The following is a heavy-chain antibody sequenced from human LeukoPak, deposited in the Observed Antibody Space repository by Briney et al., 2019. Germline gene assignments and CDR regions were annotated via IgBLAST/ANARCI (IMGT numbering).Heavy chain of an antibody. CDR1: GGSISSGDYY. Sequence: SETLPLTCTVSGGSISSGDYYWSWIRQPPGKGLEWIGYIYYSGSTYYNPSLKSRVTISVDTSKNQFSLKLSSVTAADTAVYYCARAQFSQLPDDWGQGTLVTVSS. D-gene: IGHD2-2*01. V-gene: IGHV4-30-4*08. J-gene: IGHJ4*02. CDR2: IYYSGST. CDR3: ARAQFSQLPDD.